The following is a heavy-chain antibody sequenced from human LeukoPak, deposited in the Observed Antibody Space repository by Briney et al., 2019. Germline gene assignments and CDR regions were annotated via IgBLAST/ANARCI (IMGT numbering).Heavy chain of an antibody. CDR2: INHSGST. Sequence: PSETLSLTCAVYGGSFSGYYWSWIRQPPGKGLEWIGGINHSGSTNYNPSLKSRVTISVDTSKNQFSLKLSSVTAADTAVYYCARGRDMVYGYGKRVAFDIWGQGTMVTVSS. J-gene: IGHJ3*02. D-gene: IGHD5-18*01. CDR1: GGSFSGYY. V-gene: IGHV4-34*01. CDR3: ARGRDMVYGYGKRVAFDI.